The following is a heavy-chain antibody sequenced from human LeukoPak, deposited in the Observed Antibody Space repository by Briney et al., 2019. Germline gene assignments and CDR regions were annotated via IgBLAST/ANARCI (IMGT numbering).Heavy chain of an antibody. Sequence: GGSLRLSCAASGFTFSSYEMNWVRQAPGKGLEWVAYIRYGGGTIYYADSVKGRFTISRDDAKNSPYLQMNSLRAEDTAVYYCARIPTGGYLENWGQGTLVTVSS. J-gene: IGHJ4*02. CDR2: IRYGGGTI. CDR3: ARIPTGGYLEN. D-gene: IGHD2-8*02. V-gene: IGHV3-48*03. CDR1: GFTFSSYE.